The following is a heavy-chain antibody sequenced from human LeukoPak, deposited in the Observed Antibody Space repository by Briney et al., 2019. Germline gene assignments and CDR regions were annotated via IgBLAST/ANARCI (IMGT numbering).Heavy chain of an antibody. Sequence: SETLSLTCTVSGGSIKINSYYWGWIRQPPGKGLEWIASIHYSGSPYYNPPLHSRVTISVDTSKNRISLKLSSVTTADTAVYYCAGANNAHNYWGQGTLV. CDR2: IHYSGSP. CDR3: AGANNAHNY. D-gene: IGHD2-2*01. V-gene: IGHV4-39*01. J-gene: IGHJ4*02. CDR1: GGSIKINSYY.